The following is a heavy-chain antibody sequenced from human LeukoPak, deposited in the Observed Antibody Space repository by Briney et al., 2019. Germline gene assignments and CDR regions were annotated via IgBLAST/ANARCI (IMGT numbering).Heavy chain of an antibody. Sequence: SETLSLTCAVYGGSFSGYYWSWLRQPPGKGLEWIGEINHSGSTNYNPSLKSRVTISVDTSKNQFSLKLSSVTAADTAVYYCARGEKNYDFWSGYYYYYYGMDVWGQGTTVTVSS. CDR3: ARGEKNYDFWSGYYYYYYGMDV. V-gene: IGHV4-34*01. D-gene: IGHD3-3*01. J-gene: IGHJ6*02. CDR1: GGSFSGYY. CDR2: INHSGST.